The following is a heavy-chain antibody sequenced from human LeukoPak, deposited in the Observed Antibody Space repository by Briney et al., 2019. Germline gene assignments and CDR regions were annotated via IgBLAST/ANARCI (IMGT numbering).Heavy chain of an antibody. V-gene: IGHV4-59*01. CDR2: IYDSGST. CDR1: GGSIRTYY. Sequence: SETLSLTCTVSGGSIRTYYGSWLRQPPGKGVEWVGYIYDSGSTNYNPSLKSRVAMSVDTSKKQFSLKLSSVTAADTAMYYCTRDLNGYYYYMDVWGKGTTVTVSS. D-gene: IGHD6-13*01. J-gene: IGHJ6*03. CDR3: TRDLNGYYYYMDV.